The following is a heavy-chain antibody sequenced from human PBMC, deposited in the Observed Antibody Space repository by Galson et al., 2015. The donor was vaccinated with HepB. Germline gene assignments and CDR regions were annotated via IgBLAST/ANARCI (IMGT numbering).Heavy chain of an antibody. J-gene: IGHJ6*02. CDR2: FSGYDGST. D-gene: IGHD1-1*01. CDR3: ARDSRLELRLNNYFSYGMDV. V-gene: IGHV1-18*03. Sequence: SVKVSCKASGYSFSNYGLSWIRQAPGPGLEWMGWFSGYDGSTNYAQKFQGRVTMTADAPTGTAYLEMTNLRSDDMAVYYCARDSRLELRLNNYFSYGMDVWGQGSAVTVSS. CDR1: GYSFSNYG.